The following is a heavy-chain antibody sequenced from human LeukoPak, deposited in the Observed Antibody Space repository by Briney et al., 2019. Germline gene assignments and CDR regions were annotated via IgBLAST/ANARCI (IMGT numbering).Heavy chain of an antibody. CDR3: ASQEMATTPT. CDR2: IRYDGSNK. Sequence: GGSLRLSCAASGFTFSSYGMHWVRQAPGKGLEWVAFIRYDGSNKYYADSVKGRFTISRDNSKNTLYLQMNSLRAEDTAVYYCASQEMATTPTWGQGTLVTVSS. J-gene: IGHJ5*02. D-gene: IGHD5-24*01. CDR1: GFTFSSYG. V-gene: IGHV3-30*02.